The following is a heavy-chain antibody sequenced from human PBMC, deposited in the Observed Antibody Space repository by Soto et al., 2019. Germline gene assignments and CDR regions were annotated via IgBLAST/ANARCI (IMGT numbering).Heavy chain of an antibody. V-gene: IGHV4-39*01. CDR3: ARQSRPLYYFDY. CDR1: GGSISSSSYY. J-gene: IGHJ4*02. Sequence: PSETLSLTCTVSGGSISSSSYYWVWIRQPPGKGLEWIGSIYYSGITYYNPSLKSRVTISVDTSKNQFSLKLSSVTAADTAVYYCARQSRPLYYFDYWGQGTLVTVSS. CDR2: IYYSGIT.